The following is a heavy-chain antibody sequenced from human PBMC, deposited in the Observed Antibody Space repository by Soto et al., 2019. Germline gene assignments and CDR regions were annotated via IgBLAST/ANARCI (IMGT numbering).Heavy chain of an antibody. Sequence: QVQLVESGGGVVQPGRSLRLSCAASGFTFSSYGMHWVRQAPGKGLEWVAVIWYDGSNKYYADSVKGRFTISRDNSKNTLYLQMNSLRAEDTAVYYCARDYPPFGGAHDLGYWGQGTLVTVSS. CDR1: GFTFSSYG. CDR3: ARDYPPFGGAHDLGY. V-gene: IGHV3-33*01. CDR2: IWYDGSNK. J-gene: IGHJ4*02. D-gene: IGHD3-16*01.